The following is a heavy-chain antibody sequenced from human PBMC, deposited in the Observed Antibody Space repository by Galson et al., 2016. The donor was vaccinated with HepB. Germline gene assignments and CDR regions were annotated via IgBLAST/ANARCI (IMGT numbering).Heavy chain of an antibody. V-gene: IGHV3-23*01. CDR1: GFPLRXXX. D-gene: IGHD3-3*01. J-gene: IGHJ4*02. CDR3: AKLEEGEWSTSQYFEY. Sequence: SLRLSCAVSGFPLRXXXMTXXXQAXXXGLXXVAXXXDDXXXIXXXDSXXGRFTVXXNNAKNTLXLQMXXLRAEDTAVYFCAKLEEGEWSTSQYFEYWGQGTLXTXSS. CDR2: XXDDXXXI.